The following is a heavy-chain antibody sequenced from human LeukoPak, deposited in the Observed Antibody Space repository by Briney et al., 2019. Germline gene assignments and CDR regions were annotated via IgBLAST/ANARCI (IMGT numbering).Heavy chain of an antibody. CDR1: GGSISGYH. V-gene: IGHV4-59*01. Sequence: SETLSLTCTVSGGSISGYHWAWIRQSPEKGLEYIGYVYYSGSINYNPSLKSRLTISVDRSKNQFSLRLNSVTAADTAVCYCARGDVPAARPLDYWGQGILVTVSS. D-gene: IGHD2-2*01. CDR2: VYYSGSI. J-gene: IGHJ4*02. CDR3: ARGDVPAARPLDY.